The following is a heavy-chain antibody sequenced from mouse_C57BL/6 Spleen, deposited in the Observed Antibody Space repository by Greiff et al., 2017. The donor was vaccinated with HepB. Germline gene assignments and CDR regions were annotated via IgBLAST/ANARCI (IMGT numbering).Heavy chain of an antibody. V-gene: IGHV5-4*01. J-gene: IGHJ3*01. CDR1: GFTFSSYA. CDR2: ISDGGSYT. CDR3: AREGHYGSRFAY. D-gene: IGHD1-1*01. Sequence: EVQRVESGGGLVKPGGSLKLSCAASGFTFSSYAMSWVRQTPEKRLEWVATISDGGSYTYYPDNVKGRFTISRDNAKNNLYLQMSHLKSEDTAMYYCAREGHYGSRFAYWGQGTLVTVSA.